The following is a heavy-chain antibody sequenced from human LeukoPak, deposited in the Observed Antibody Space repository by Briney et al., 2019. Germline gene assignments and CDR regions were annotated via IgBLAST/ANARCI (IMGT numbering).Heavy chain of an antibody. D-gene: IGHD3-9*01. Sequence: GGSLRLSCAASGFTFSSYAMHWVRQAPGKGLEWVAVISYDGSSKYYADSVKGRFTISRDNSKNTLYLQMNSLRAEDTAVYYCAKSHVSTATGTGRYFDYWGQGTLVTVSS. CDR3: AKSHVSTATGTGRYFDY. J-gene: IGHJ4*02. CDR1: GFTFSSYA. CDR2: ISYDGSSK. V-gene: IGHV3-30-3*02.